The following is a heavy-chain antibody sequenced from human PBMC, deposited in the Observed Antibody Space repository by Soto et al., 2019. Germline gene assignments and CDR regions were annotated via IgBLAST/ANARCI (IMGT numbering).Heavy chain of an antibody. V-gene: IGHV3-23*01. CDR3: AKEGRLGLPRKTHAPFDY. J-gene: IGHJ4*02. CDR1: GFTFSSYA. CDR2: ISGSGGST. Sequence: PGGSLRLSCAASGFTFSSYAMSWVRQAPGKGLEWVSAISGSGGSTYYADSVKGRFTISRDNSKNTLYLQMNSLRAEDTAVYYCAKEGRLGLPRKTHAPFDYWGQGTLVTVSS. D-gene: IGHD3-9*01.